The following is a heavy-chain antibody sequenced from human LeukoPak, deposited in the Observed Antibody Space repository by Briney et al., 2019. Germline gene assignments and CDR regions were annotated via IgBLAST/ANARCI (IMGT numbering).Heavy chain of an antibody. CDR1: GFTFSSYA. V-gene: IGHV3-23*01. CDR2: ISGSGGST. J-gene: IGHJ4*02. D-gene: IGHD6-19*01. Sequence: PGGSLILSCAASGFTFSSYAMSWVRQAPGKGLAWVSAISGSGGSTYYADSVQGRFTISRDNSKNTLYLQMNGLRAEDTAVYYCAKGWSSGWPYYFGYWGQGTLVTVSS. CDR3: AKGWSSGWPYYFGY.